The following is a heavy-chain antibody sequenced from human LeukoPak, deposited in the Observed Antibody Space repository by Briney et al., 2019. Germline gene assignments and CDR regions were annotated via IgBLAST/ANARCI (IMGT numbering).Heavy chain of an antibody. J-gene: IGHJ6*03. CDR1: GGTFSSYA. CDR2: IIPIFGTA. V-gene: IGHV1-69*05. D-gene: IGHD4/OR15-4a*01. CDR3: ATCYGGRNNPLYYYYYMDV. Sequence: SVKVSCKASGGTFSSYAISWVRQAPGQGLEWMGRIIPIFGTASYAQKFQGRVTITTDESTSTAYMELSSLRSEDTAVYYCATCYGGRNNPLYYYYYMDVWGKGTTVTVSS.